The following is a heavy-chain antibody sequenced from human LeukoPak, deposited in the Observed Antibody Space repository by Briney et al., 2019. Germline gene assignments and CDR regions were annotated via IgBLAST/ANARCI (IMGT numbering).Heavy chain of an antibody. Sequence: SETLSLTCTVSGGSISSSSYYWGWIRQPPGKGLEWIGSIYHSGSTYYNPSLKSRVTISVDTSKNQFSLKLSSVTAADTAVYYCASIRFLEWLLVGYFDYWGQGTLVTVSS. CDR1: GGSISSSSYY. J-gene: IGHJ4*02. D-gene: IGHD3-3*01. CDR3: ASIRFLEWLLVGYFDY. V-gene: IGHV4-39*07. CDR2: IYHSGST.